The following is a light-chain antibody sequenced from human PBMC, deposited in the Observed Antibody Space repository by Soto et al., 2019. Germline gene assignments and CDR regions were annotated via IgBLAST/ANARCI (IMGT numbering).Light chain of an antibody. CDR1: TPNIGSNT. CDR3: AAWDDTPTGPV. Sequence: QSVLTQPPSASVTPGQRVTVSCSGSTPNIGSNTVDWYQQLPGTAPKPLIYNIDQRPSGVPDRFSGSKSGTSASLAISGLQSEDEADYYCAAWDDTPTGPVFGGGTKLTVL. V-gene: IGLV1-44*01. J-gene: IGLJ2*01. CDR2: NID.